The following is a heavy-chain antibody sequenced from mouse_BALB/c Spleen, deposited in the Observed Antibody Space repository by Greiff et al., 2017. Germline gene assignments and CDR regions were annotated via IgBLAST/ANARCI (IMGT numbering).Heavy chain of an antibody. Sequence: VQLQQSGTVLARPGASVKMSCKASGYTFTSYWMHWVNQRPGQGLEWIGAIYPGNSDTSYNQKFKGKAKLTAVTSTSTAYMELSSLTNEDSAVYYCTGNYYGSSTVGVFDYWGQGTTLTVSS. D-gene: IGHD1-1*01. CDR1: GYTFTSYW. V-gene: IGHV1-5*01. CDR2: IYPGNSDT. J-gene: IGHJ2*01. CDR3: TGNYYGSSTVGVFDY.